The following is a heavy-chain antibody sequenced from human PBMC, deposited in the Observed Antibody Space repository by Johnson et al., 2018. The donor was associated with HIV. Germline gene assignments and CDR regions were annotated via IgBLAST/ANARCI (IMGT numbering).Heavy chain of an antibody. D-gene: IGHD3-22*01. Sequence: VQLVESGGGLVQPGGSLRLSCAASGFTFSSYDMHWVRQATGNGLEWVSAIGTAGDTYYPGSVKGRFTISRENAKNTLYLQMNSLRAEDTAVYYCARGAPDYYDIPKNAFDIWGQGTMVTVSS. CDR2: IGTAGDT. CDR3: ARGAPDYYDIPKNAFDI. V-gene: IGHV3-13*01. CDR1: GFTFSSYD. J-gene: IGHJ3*02.